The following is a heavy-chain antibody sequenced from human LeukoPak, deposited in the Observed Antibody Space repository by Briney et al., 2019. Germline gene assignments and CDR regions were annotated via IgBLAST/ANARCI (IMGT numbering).Heavy chain of an antibody. CDR2: ISWNSGSI. CDR3: AKDSSGWLAYFDY. J-gene: IGHJ4*02. D-gene: IGHD6-19*01. V-gene: IGHV3-9*03. Sequence: PGGSLRLSCAGCGFTFDDYAMHWVRHAPGKGVEWVSGISWNSGSIGYADSVKGRFTISRDNAKNSLYLQMNSLRAEDMALYYCAKDSSGWLAYFDYWGQGTLVTVSS. CDR1: GFTFDDYA.